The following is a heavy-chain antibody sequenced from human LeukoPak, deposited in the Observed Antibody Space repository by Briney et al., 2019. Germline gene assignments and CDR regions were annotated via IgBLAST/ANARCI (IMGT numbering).Heavy chain of an antibody. D-gene: IGHD4-17*01. Sequence: SQTLSLTCTVSCGSISSYYCSWIRQPPGKGLEWNGYIYYSGSTNYNPSLKGRVTISVDTSKNQFSLKLSFVTAADTAVYYCARSSSVVVNDYGDYGYYFDYWGQGTLVTVSS. V-gene: IGHV4-59*08. CDR1: CGSISSYY. J-gene: IGHJ4*02. CDR2: IYYSGST. CDR3: ARSSSVVVNDYGDYGYYFDY.